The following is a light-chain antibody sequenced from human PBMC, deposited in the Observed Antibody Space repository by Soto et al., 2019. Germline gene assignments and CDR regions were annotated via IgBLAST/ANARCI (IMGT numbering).Light chain of an antibody. CDR1: SSDVGGYNY. V-gene: IGLV2-8*01. CDR3: SSYGGSNNLL. CDR2: EVN. Sequence: QSALTQPPSASGSPGQSVTISCTGTSSDVGGYNYVSWYQQHPGKAPKLIIYEVNKRPSGVPDRFSGSKSGNTASLTVSGLQAEDEADYYCSSYGGSNNLLFGGGTQLTVL. J-gene: IGLJ2*01.